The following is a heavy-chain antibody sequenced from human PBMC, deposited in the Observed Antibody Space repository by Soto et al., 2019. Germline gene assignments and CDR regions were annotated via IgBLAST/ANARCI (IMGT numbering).Heavy chain of an antibody. V-gene: IGHV1-69*01. CDR3: ARGGPIVGATSYYFDY. D-gene: IGHD1-26*01. CDR1: GYTFTSYD. Sequence: QVQLVQSGAEVKKPGASVKVSCKASGYTFTSYDISWVRQAPGQGLEWMGGIIPIFGTANYAQKFQGRVTITADESTSTAYMELSSLRSEDTAVYYCARGGPIVGATSYYFDYWGQGTLVTVSS. J-gene: IGHJ4*02. CDR2: IIPIFGTA.